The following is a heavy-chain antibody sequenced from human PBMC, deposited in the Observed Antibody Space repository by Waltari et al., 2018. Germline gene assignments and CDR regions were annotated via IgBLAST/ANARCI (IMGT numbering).Heavy chain of an antibody. Sequence: QVQLVQSGPEVKKPGASVKVSCKASGYAFSNQGIGWVRQAPGQGLEWMGWISAYDGDTNHAQKVQDRVTMTTDTSTNTAYLELRSLRSDDTAVYYCARGSSKQYYDYWGQGTLVTVSS. J-gene: IGHJ4*02. D-gene: IGHD2-15*01. V-gene: IGHV1-18*01. CDR1: GYAFSNQG. CDR3: ARGSSKQYYDY. CDR2: ISAYDGDT.